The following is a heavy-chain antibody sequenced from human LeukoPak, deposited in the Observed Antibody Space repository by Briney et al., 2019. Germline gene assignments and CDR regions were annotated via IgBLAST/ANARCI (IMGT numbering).Heavy chain of an antibody. V-gene: IGHV4-38-2*02. CDR3: ARQGVIAAHPDY. CDR1: GYSISSGYY. Sequence: SETLSLTCTVSGYSISSGYYWGWIRQPPGKGLEWIGSIYYSGSTYYNPSLKSRVTISVDTSKNQFSLKLSSVTAADTAVYYCARQGVIAAHPDYWGQGTLVTVSS. J-gene: IGHJ4*02. D-gene: IGHD6-6*01. CDR2: IYYSGST.